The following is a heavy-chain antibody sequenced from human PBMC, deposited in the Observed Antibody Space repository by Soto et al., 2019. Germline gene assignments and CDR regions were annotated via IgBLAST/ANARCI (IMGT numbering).Heavy chain of an antibody. CDR2: ISSSSSYI. CDR1: GFTFSSYS. V-gene: IGHV3-21*01. J-gene: IGHJ3*02. CDR3: ARTSSGYYSAAFDI. D-gene: IGHD3-22*01. Sequence: EVPLVESGGGLVKPGGSLRLSCAASGFTFSSYSMNWVRQAPGKGLEWVSSISSSSSYIYYADSVKGRFTISRDNAKNSLYLQMNSLRSEDTAVYYCARTSSGYYSAAFDIWGQGTMVTVSS.